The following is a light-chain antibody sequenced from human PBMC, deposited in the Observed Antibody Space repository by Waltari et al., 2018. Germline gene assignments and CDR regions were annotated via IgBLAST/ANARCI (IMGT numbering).Light chain of an antibody. Sequence: EIVLTQSPGPLSLSPGERATLSCRASQSVSSSYLAWYQQKPGQAPRLLIYGASSRATGIPDRFCGSGSGTDFTLTISRLEPEDFAVYYCQQYGSSPTFGGGTKVEIK. CDR3: QQYGSSPT. CDR1: QSVSSSY. CDR2: GAS. V-gene: IGKV3-20*01. J-gene: IGKJ4*01.